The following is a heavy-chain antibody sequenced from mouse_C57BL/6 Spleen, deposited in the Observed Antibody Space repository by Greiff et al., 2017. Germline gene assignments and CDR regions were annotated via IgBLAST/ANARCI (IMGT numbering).Heavy chain of an antibody. CDR1: GFTFSSYA. V-gene: IGHV5-4*01. D-gene: IGHD3-1*01. CDR3: ARDLGALYWYFDG. CDR2: ISDGGSYT. J-gene: IGHJ1*03. Sequence: EVHLVESGGGLVKPGGSLKLSCAASGFTFSSYAMSWVRQTPEKRLEWVATISDGGSYTYYPDNVQGRFTIARDNAKNNLYLQMSHLKYEDTAMYYCARDLGALYWYFDGWGTGTTVTVSS.